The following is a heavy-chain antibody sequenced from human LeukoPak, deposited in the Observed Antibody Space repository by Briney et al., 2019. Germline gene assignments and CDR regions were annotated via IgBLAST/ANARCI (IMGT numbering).Heavy chain of an antibody. CDR3: ARGSGLLDY. CDR1: GFTFSSYS. D-gene: IGHD3-3*01. Sequence: PGGSLRLSCAASGFTFSSYSMNWVRQAPGKGLEGVSYISSSSSTIYYADSVKGRFTISRDNAKNSLYLQMNSLRAEDTAVYYCARGSGLLDYWGQGTLVTVSS. V-gene: IGHV3-48*01. CDR2: ISSSSSTI. J-gene: IGHJ4*02.